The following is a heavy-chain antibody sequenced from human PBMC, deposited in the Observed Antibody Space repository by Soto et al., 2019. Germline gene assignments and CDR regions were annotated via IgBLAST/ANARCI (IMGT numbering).Heavy chain of an antibody. V-gene: IGHV4-39*01. CDR2: FYYNGNT. CDR1: ADIMSPSAHF. J-gene: IGHJ4*02. Sequence: PQQTLSLTYCGSADIMSPSAHFWCWMRQPPGKGLEWIASFYYNGNTYYNPSLKSRVTIFVDTSKNQFSLKLSSVTAAETAVYYCARRHRRYIDSYYWGPVPQVSVS. CDR3: ARRHRRYIDSYY. D-gene: IGHD1-1*01.